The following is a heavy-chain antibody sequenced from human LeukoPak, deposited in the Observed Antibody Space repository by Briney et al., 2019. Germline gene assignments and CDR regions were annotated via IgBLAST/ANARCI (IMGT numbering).Heavy chain of an antibody. J-gene: IGHJ4*02. CDR3: AREGVSSSAGDY. V-gene: IGHV3-48*03. D-gene: IGHD6-6*01. Sequence: GGSLRLSCAASGFTFSSYEMNWVRQAPGKGLEWVSYISSSGGTIYYADSVKGRFTISRDNAKNSLYLQMNSLRAEDTAVYYCAREGVSSSAGDYWGQGTLVTVSS. CDR1: GFTFSSYE. CDR2: ISSSGGTI.